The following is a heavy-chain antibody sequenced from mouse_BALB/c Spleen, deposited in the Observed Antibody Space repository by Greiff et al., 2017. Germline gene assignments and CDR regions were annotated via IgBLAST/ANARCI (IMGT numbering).Heavy chain of an antibody. V-gene: IGHV1-18*01. CDR1: GYTFTEYT. D-gene: IGHD2-14*01. Sequence: EVKLMESGPELVKPGASVKISCKTSGYTFTEYTMHWVKQSHGKSLEWIGGINPNNGGTSYNQKFKGKATLTVDKSSSTAYMELRSLTSEDSAVYYCANRDDGYYAMDYWGQGTSVTVSS. CDR2: INPNNGGT. CDR3: ANRDDGYYAMDY. J-gene: IGHJ4*01.